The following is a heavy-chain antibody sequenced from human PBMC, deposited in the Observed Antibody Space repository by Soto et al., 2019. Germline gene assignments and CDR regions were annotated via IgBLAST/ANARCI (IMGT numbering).Heavy chain of an antibody. D-gene: IGHD3-16*02. V-gene: IGHV3-23*01. CDR2: INSAGRT. Sequence: GGSLRLSCAASGFTFSNYGMSWFRQAPGKGLEWVSLINSAGRTYYADSVKGRFTISRDNSKNTLYLQMNTLRAEDTAVYYCAKRIALSNYYFDYWGQGTLVTVSS. CDR3: AKRIALSNYYFDY. CDR1: GFTFSNYG. J-gene: IGHJ4*02.